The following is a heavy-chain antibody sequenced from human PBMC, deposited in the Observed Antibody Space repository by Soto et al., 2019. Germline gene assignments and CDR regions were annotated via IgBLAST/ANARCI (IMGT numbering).Heavy chain of an antibody. D-gene: IGHD3-10*01. CDR2: IIPLFGTP. Sequence: QVQLVQSGAEVKKPGSSVKVSCKASGGIFSTYAISWLRQAPGQGLEWMGGIIPLFGTPNYAQRFQGRVTITADESTSTAYMERSRLRSEDTGVYYCARDRDDYGSGNYYNRVDFWGQGTLVTVSS. CDR1: GGIFSTYA. J-gene: IGHJ4*02. CDR3: ARDRDDYGSGNYYNRVDF. V-gene: IGHV1-69*01.